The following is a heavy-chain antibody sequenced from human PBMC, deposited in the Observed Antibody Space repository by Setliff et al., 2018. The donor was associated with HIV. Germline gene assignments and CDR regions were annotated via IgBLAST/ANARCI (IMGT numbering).Heavy chain of an antibody. CDR2: IFSNDEK. CDR1: GFSLSDTRMG. D-gene: IGHD3-3*01. J-gene: IGHJ4*02. V-gene: IGHV2-26*01. CDR3: ARIAYSNFRSGYSFDY. Sequence: SGPTLVNPTETLTLICAVSGFSLSDTRMGVTWIRQSPGKALEWLAHIFSNDEKSYNTSLKNRVTISKDASKSQVVLTMTKVAPVDTGTYFCARIAYSNFRSGYSFDYWGLGTLVTVSS.